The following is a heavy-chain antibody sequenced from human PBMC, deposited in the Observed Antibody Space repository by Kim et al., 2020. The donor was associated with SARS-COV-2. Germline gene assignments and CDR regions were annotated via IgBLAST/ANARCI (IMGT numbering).Heavy chain of an antibody. V-gene: IGHV3-11*01. CDR1: GFTFSDYY. D-gene: IGHD3-3*01. J-gene: IGHJ6*02. Sequence: GGSLRLSCAASGFTFSDYYMSWIRQAPWKGLEWVSYISSSGSTIYYADSVKGRFTISRDNAKNSLYLQMNSLRAEDTAVYYCAREYDFWSGYSLSASWYGMDVWGQGTTVTVSS. CDR3: AREYDFWSGYSLSASWYGMDV. CDR2: ISSSGSTI.